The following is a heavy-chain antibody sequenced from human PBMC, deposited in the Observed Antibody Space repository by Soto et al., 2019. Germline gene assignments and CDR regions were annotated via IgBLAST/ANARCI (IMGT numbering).Heavy chain of an antibody. CDR1: SVSNAW. CDR2: IKSKTDGGTT. J-gene: IGHJ6*02. V-gene: IGHV3-15*07. Sequence: SVSNAWMNWVRQAPGKGLDWVGRIKSKTDGGTTDYAAPVKGRFTISRDDSKNALYLQMPSLNTEDTAVYYFPLPPSYGMDVWGQGTTVTVSS. CDR3: PLPPSYGMDV.